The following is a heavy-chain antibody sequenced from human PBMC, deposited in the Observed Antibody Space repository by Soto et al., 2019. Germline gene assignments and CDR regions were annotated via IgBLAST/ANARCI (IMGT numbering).Heavy chain of an antibody. J-gene: IGHJ4*02. D-gene: IGHD1-26*01. CDR1: GGSFSGYY. Sequence: VQLQQWGAGLLRPSETLSLTCAVYGGSFSGYYWSWIRQPPGKGLEWIGEINHSGSTNYNPSLKSRVTISVDTSKNQFSLKLSSVTAADTAVYYCAGTSGSYSPSSYWGQGTLVTVSS. V-gene: IGHV4-34*01. CDR3: AGTSGSYSPSSY. CDR2: INHSGST.